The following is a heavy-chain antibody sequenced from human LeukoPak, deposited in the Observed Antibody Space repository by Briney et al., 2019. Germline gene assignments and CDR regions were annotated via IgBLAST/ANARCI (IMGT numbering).Heavy chain of an antibody. Sequence: PSGTLSLTCTVSGGSISSYYWSWIRQPPGKGLEWIGYIYYSGSTYYNPSLKSRVTISVDTSKNQFSLKLSSVAAADTAVYYCARFGSGWHYFDYWGQGTLVTVSS. CDR1: GGSISSYY. D-gene: IGHD6-19*01. CDR2: IYYSGST. J-gene: IGHJ4*02. CDR3: ARFGSGWHYFDY. V-gene: IGHV4-59*06.